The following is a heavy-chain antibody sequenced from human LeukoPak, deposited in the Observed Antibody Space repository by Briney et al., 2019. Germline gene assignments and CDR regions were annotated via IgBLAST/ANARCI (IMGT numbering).Heavy chain of an antibody. CDR3: ARDLTDDFWSGYHFDY. D-gene: IGHD3-3*01. CDR2: IASDGSST. J-gene: IGHJ4*02. CDR1: GFTFSSYW. V-gene: IGHV3-74*01. Sequence: GGSLRLSCAASGFTFSSYWMNWVRQAPGKGLVWVSRIASDGSSTTYADSVKGRFSISRDNAKNTLYLQMNSLRAEDTAVYYCARDLTDDFWSGYHFDYWGQGTLVTVSS.